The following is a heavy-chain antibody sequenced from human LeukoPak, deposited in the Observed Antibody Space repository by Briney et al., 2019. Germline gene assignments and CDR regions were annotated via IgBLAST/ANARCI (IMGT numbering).Heavy chain of an antibody. CDR2: IFSNGDT. Sequence: GGSLRPSCTASDLIVSRNYMLWVRQAPGKGLEWVSLIFSNGDTHYADSVKGRFTISRDTSKNTVSLQMNSLRVEGTAMYYCTRDQMNYWGQGTLVTVSS. D-gene: IGHD5-24*01. CDR1: DLIVSRNY. J-gene: IGHJ4*02. V-gene: IGHV3-53*01. CDR3: TRDQMNY.